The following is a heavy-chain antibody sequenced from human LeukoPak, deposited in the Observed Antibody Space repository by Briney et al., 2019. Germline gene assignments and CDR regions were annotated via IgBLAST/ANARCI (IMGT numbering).Heavy chain of an antibody. CDR3: AKDLVGATGY. J-gene: IGHJ4*02. V-gene: IGHV3-30*18. CDR2: ISYDGSNK. CDR1: GFTFSSYG. Sequence: GGSLRLSCAAPGFTFSSYGMHWVRQAPGKGLEWVAVISYDGSNKYYADSVKGRFTISRDNSKNTLYLQMNSLRAEDTAVYYCAKDLVGATGYWGQGTLVTVSS. D-gene: IGHD1-26*01.